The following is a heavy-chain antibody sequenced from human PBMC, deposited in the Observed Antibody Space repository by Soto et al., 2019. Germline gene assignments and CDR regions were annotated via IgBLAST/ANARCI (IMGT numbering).Heavy chain of an antibody. V-gene: IGHV1-46*01. J-gene: IGHJ4*02. Sequence: ASVKVSCKASGYTFTSYYMHWVRQAPGQGLEWMGIINPSGGSTSYAQKFQGRVTMTRDTSTSTVYMELSSLRSEDTAVYYCARDLHEAAVTNYTLDYWGQGTLVTVSS. CDR2: INPSGGST. D-gene: IGHD4-17*01. CDR1: GYTFTSYY. CDR3: ARDLHEAAVTNYTLDY.